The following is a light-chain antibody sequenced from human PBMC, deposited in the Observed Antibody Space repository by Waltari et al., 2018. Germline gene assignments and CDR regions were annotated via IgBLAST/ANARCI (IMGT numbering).Light chain of an antibody. V-gene: IGKV1-5*03. J-gene: IGKJ4*01. Sequence: DIQMIQSPSTLSASVGDRVTITCRTSQSISTWLAWYQQKPGKAPKLLIYKASSLENEVPSRFSGSGSGTEFTLTISSLQPDDFATFYCQQYKSYPPTFGGGTKVDIK. CDR2: KAS. CDR1: QSISTW. CDR3: QQYKSYPPT.